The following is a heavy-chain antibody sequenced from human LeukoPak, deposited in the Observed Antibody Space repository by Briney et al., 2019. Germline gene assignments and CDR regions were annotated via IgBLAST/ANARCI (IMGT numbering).Heavy chain of an antibody. Sequence: SVKVSCKASGGTFSSYAISWVRQAPGQGLGWMGGIIPIFGTANYAQKFQGRVTITTDESTSTAYMELSSLRSEDTAVYYCARAPIVVVPAAKSNYYYYYMDVWGKGTTVTVSS. CDR2: IIPIFGTA. CDR1: GGTFSSYA. V-gene: IGHV1-69*05. D-gene: IGHD2-2*01. CDR3: ARAPIVVVPAAKSNYYYYYMDV. J-gene: IGHJ6*03.